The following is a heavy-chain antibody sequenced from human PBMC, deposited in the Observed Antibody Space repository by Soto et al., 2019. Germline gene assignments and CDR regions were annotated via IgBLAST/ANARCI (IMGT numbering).Heavy chain of an antibody. J-gene: IGHJ4*02. D-gene: IGHD3-16*01. Sequence: QVQLQESGPGLVKPSETLSLTCTVSGGSISGYYWSWIRQPPGKGLEWIGYISYSGSTNHNPSLKGRVTTSVDPSKNQFSLKLSSVTAADTAAYYCARAWGGNVFDFWGQGTLVTVSS. CDR2: ISYSGST. CDR1: GGSISGYY. CDR3: ARAWGGNVFDF. V-gene: IGHV4-59*08.